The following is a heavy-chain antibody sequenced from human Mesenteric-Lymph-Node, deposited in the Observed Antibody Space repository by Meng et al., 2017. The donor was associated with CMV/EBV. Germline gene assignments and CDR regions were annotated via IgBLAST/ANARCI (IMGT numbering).Heavy chain of an antibody. V-gene: IGHV3-7*01. D-gene: IGHD2-8*01. CDR3: ARDTGPNTLDY. CDR1: GFTFSDYW. J-gene: IGHJ4*02. CDR2: FKKDGSEE. Sequence: GESLKISCAASGFTFSDYWMSWVRQPPGKGLEWVANFKKDGSEEYYVDSVKGRFTVSRGNAKNSLYLQINSLRAEDTAVYYCARDTGPNTLDYWGQGTLVTVSS.